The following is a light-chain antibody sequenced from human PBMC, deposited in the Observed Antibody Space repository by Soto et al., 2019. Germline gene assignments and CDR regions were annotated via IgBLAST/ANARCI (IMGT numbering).Light chain of an antibody. CDR1: QSIGIW. V-gene: IGKV1-5*03. J-gene: IGKJ1*01. Sequence: IQMTQSPSTLSASVGDRVAITCRASQSIGIWLARYQQKPGKAPRFLIYTASTLESGVPSRFSGSGSGTEFTLTISSLQPDDFATYYCQQYKDYSWTCGQGTKVEFK. CDR2: TAS. CDR3: QQYKDYSWT.